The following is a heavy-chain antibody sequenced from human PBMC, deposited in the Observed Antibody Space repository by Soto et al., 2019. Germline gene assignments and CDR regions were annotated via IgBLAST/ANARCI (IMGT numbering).Heavy chain of an antibody. D-gene: IGHD3-3*01. CDR2: INPNSGGI. CDR3: ARVPGILSGFDY. J-gene: IGHJ4*02. Sequence: ASVKVSCKASGYTFTGYYMHWVRQAPGQGLEWMGWINPNSGGINYAQKFQGRVTMTRDTSISTAYMELSRLRSDDTAVYYCARVPGILSGFDYWGQGTLVTVSS. CDR1: GYTFTGYY. V-gene: IGHV1-2*02.